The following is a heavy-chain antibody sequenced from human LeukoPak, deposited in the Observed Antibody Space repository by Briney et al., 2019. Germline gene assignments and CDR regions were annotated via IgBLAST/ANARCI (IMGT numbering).Heavy chain of an antibody. D-gene: IGHD3-22*01. Sequence: PSETLSLTCTVSGASISSYYWTWIRQPPGKGLEWIGFIHNSGTTSYNPALKSRVTLSVDTSNNQFSLKLTSVTAADTAMYYCARDTKFYDNRGYYYFDYWGQGTLVTVSS. J-gene: IGHJ4*02. CDR1: GASISSYY. CDR3: ARDTKFYDNRGYYYFDY. V-gene: IGHV4-59*01. CDR2: IHNSGTT.